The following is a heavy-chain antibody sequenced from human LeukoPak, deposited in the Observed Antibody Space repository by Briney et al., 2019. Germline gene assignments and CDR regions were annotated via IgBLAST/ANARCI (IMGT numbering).Heavy chain of an antibody. J-gene: IGHJ6*02. CDR3: ARTPIRYCSGGSCYWYGMDV. CDR2: LNKDGSEK. Sequence: GGSLRLSCAASGFTFSTYWMSWVRQAPGKGLEWVANLNKDGSEKHYVDSVKGRFTISRDNSKNTLYLQMNSLRAEDTAVYYCARTPIRYCSGGSCYWYGMDVWGQGTTVTVSS. V-gene: IGHV3-7*02. CDR1: GFTFSTYW. D-gene: IGHD2-15*01.